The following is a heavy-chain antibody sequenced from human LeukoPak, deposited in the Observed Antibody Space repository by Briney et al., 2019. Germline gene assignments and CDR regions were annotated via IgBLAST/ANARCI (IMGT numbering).Heavy chain of an antibody. CDR2: IYTSGST. V-gene: IGHV4-4*07. CDR3: ARDQARKSPHYGDYGWLDY. Sequence: PSETLSLTCTVSGGSISSYYWSWIRQPAGKGLEWIGRIYTSGSTNYNPSLESRVTMSVDTSKNQFSLKLSSVTAADTAVYYCARDQARKSPHYGDYGWLDYWGQGTLVTVSS. D-gene: IGHD4-17*01. CDR1: GGSISSYY. J-gene: IGHJ4*02.